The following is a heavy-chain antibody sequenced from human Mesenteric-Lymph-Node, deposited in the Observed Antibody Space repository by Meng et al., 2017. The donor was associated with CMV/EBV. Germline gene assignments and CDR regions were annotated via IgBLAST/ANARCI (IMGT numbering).Heavy chain of an antibody. CDR2: INPNSGGT. J-gene: IGHJ4*02. CDR1: GYTFTGYY. Sequence: ASVKVSCKASGYTFTGYYMHWVRQAPGQGLEWMGWINPNSGGTNYAQKFQGRVTMTRDTSISTAYMEVSRLRSDDTAVYYCARERRIAAAGLNDYWGQGTLVTVSS. D-gene: IGHD6-13*01. V-gene: IGHV1-2*02. CDR3: ARERRIAAAGLNDY.